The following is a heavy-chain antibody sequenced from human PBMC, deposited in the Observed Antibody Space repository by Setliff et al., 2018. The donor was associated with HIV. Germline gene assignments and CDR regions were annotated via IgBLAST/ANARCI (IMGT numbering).Heavy chain of an antibody. CDR2: IASGGIT. CDR3: AKGLGIAARWGADY. V-gene: IGHV3-53*01. J-gene: IGHJ4*02. CDR1: GFTVSRNY. D-gene: IGHD6-6*01. Sequence: HPGGSLRLSCAASGFTVSRNYMSWVRQAPGKGLEWVSVIASGGITYYVDSVKGRFTISTDNSKNTLYLQMNSLRAEDTAVYYCAKGLGIAARWGADYWGQGTRVTVSS.